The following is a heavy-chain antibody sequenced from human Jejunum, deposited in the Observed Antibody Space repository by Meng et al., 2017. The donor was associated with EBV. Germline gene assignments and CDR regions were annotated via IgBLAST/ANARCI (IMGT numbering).Heavy chain of an antibody. CDR3: ALVLRARFNYFDP. V-gene: IGHV1-69-2*01. D-gene: IGHD4/OR15-4a*01. CDR1: GYIFSDYY. CDR2: VDPQDDET. Sequence: EVQWRQSGAEVNKPGATVKISCKVSGYIFSDYYIPWVRQAPGEGLEWMGLVDPQDDETLYAEKFQGRVTITADTSPDTAYMELSSLRSEDTAIYYCALVLRARFNYFDPWGQGTLVTVSS. J-gene: IGHJ5*02.